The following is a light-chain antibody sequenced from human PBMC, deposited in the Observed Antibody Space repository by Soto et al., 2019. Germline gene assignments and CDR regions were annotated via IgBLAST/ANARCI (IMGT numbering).Light chain of an antibody. CDR2: AAS. J-gene: IGKJ4*01. CDR3: LQHNSYPLT. CDR1: QDINNY. V-gene: IGKV1-17*03. Sequence: DIQMTQSPSAMSASVGDRVTITCRASQDINNYLVWFQQKPGTVPKRLIYAASSLQSGVPSRFSGSRSGTEFTLTISSLQPEDFATYYCLQHNSYPLTCGGGTKVDIK.